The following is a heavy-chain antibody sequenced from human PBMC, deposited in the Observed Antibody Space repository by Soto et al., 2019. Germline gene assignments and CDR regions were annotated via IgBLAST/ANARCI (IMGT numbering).Heavy chain of an antibody. V-gene: IGHV4-38-2*02. D-gene: IGHD2-15*01. CDR3: ARQDRVVAEGRWFDP. J-gene: IGHJ5*02. CDR1: GYSISSGYH. CDR2: VHYSGNT. Sequence: SETLSLTCTVSGYSISSGYHWAWIRQPPGKGLEWLGSVHYSGNTYYNPSLKSRLTISVDKSKNQFSLNLSSVTAADTAVYYCARQDRVVAEGRWFDPWGQGTMVTVS.